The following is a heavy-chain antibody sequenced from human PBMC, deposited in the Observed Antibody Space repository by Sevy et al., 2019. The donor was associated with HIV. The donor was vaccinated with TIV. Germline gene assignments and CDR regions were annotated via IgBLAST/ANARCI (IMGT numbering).Heavy chain of an antibody. D-gene: IGHD3-22*01. J-gene: IGHJ6*02. CDR1: GFSFRNFG. Sequence: GGSLRLSCAASGFSFRNFGMHWVRQAPGKGLEWLALISFDGDTKYYGDSVKGRFTISRDNSKNTVYLQMNSLRVEDTAVYYCAKRGGHDTSGYVSYYYYGMDVWGQGTTVTVSS. CDR3: AKRGGHDTSGYVSYYYYGMDV. CDR2: ISFDGDTK. V-gene: IGHV3-30*18.